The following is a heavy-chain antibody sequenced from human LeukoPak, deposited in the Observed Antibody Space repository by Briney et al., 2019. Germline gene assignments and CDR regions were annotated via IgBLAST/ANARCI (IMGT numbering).Heavy chain of an antibody. J-gene: IGHJ3*02. CDR2: IARSSSTI. CDR3: ARDREGSAFDI. V-gene: IGHV3-48*01. D-gene: IGHD3-10*01. Sequence: GGSLRLSCAVSGFTFSWYSMNWVRQAPGKGLEWLSYIARSSSTIYYADSVKGRFTISRDNSKNTLYLQMNSLRAEDTAVYYCARDREGSAFDIWGQGTMVTVSS. CDR1: GFTFSWYS.